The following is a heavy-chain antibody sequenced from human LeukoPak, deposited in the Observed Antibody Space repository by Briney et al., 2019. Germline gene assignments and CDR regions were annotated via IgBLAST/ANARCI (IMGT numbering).Heavy chain of an antibody. CDR2: ISGDNGNT. D-gene: IGHD1-26*01. CDR3: ARDRYGVRSGSCDY. J-gene: IGHJ4*02. CDR1: GYTFTSYG. V-gene: IGHV1-18*01. Sequence: GASVKVSCKASGYTFTSYGISWVRQAPGQGLDWMGWISGDNGNTNYAQNLQGRVTMTTDTSTSTAYMELRSLRYDDTAVYYCARDRYGVRSGSCDYWGQGTLVTVSS.